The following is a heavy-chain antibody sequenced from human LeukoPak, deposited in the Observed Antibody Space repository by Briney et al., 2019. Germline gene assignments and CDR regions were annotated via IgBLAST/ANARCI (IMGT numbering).Heavy chain of an antibody. CDR3: ARDSSSSGLSDY. CDR2: IYTSGST. J-gene: IGHJ4*02. CDR1: GGSISSGSYY. V-gene: IGHV4-61*02. D-gene: IGHD6-6*01. Sequence: SETLSLTCTVSGGSISSGSYYWSWIRQPAGKGLEWIGRIYTSGSTNYNPSLKSRVTISVDTSKNQFSLKLSSVTAADTAVHYCARDSSSSGLSDYWGQGTLVTVSS.